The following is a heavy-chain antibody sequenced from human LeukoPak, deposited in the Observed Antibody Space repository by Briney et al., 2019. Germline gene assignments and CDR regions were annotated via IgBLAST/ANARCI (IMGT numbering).Heavy chain of an antibody. J-gene: IGHJ4*02. CDR1: GFTFSSYG. V-gene: IGHV3-30*03. CDR3: ATDLCGSGTYYKDLDY. D-gene: IGHD3-10*01. Sequence: GGSLRLSCAASGFTFSSYGMHWVRQAPGKGLEWVAVISYDGSNPYYADSLKGRFTISRDNSKNTLYLQMNSLRAEDTAVYYCATDLCGSGTYYKDLDYWGQGTLVSVSS. CDR2: ISYDGSNP.